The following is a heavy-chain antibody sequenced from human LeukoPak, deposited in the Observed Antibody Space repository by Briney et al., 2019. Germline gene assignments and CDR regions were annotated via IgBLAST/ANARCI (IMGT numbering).Heavy chain of an antibody. CDR1: GGTFSSYA. CDR2: IIPIFGTA. CDR3: ARDSGEPGFDY. V-gene: IGHV1-69*13. Sequence: ASVNVSCMGSGGTFSSYAISWVRQPPGQGLEWMGGIIPIFGTANYAQKFQGRVTITADESTSTAYMELSSLRSEDTAVYYWARDSGEPGFDYWGQGTLVTVSS. J-gene: IGHJ4*02.